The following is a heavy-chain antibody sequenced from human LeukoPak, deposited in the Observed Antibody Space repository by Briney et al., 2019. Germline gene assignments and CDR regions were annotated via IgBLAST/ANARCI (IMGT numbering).Heavy chain of an antibody. CDR2: INWNGGST. V-gene: IGHV3-20*04. CDR3: AKADSGVSRGRYYYYMDV. CDR1: GFTFDDYG. J-gene: IGHJ6*03. Sequence: GGSLRLSGAASGFTFDDYGMSWVRQAPGKGLEWVSSINWNGGSTAYADSVKGRFTISRDNSKNTLYLQMNSLRAEDTAVYYCAKADSGVSRGRYYYYMDVWGKGTTVTISS.